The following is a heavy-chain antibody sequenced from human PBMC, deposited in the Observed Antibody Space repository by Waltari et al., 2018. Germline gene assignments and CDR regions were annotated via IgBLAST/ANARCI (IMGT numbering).Heavy chain of an antibody. CDR2: FDPSDAYA. D-gene: IGHD6-19*01. CDR1: GYSFTSYC. V-gene: IGHV5-10-1*03. J-gene: IGHJ5*02. CDR3: ARQAVADTNWFDP. Sequence: EVQLVQSGAEVKKPGESLRISCKGSGYSFTSYCISWVRQMPGNGLEWMGRFDPSDAYANYGPSFQGHVTISADKSISTAYLQWSSLKASDTAMYYCARQAVADTNWFDPWGQGTLVTVSS.